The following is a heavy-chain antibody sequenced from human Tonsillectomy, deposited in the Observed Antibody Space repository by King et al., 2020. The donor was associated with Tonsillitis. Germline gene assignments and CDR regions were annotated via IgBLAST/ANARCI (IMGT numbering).Heavy chain of an antibody. CDR2: ISGSSGST. D-gene: IGHD4-17*01. J-gene: IGHJ4*02. CDR3: AKDRYGDYDPTTFDY. V-gene: IGHV3-23*04. Sequence: VQLVESGGGLVQPGGSLRLSCAASGFTFSSYAMTWVRQAPGKGLEWVSAISGSSGSTYYADSVKGRFTISRDNSKNTLYLQMYSLRAEDTAVYYCAKDRYGDYDPTTFDYWGQGTLVTVSS. CDR1: GFTFSSYA.